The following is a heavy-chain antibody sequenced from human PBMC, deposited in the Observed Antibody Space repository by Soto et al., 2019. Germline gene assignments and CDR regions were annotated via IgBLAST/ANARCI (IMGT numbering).Heavy chain of an antibody. V-gene: IGHV3-33*01. Sequence: LRLSCAASGFTFSSCGMHWVRQAPGKGLEWVAVIWYDGSNKYYADSVKGRFTISRDNSKNTLYLQMNSLRAEDTAVYYCARDGCSSTSCQTYNWFDPWGQGTLVTVSS. J-gene: IGHJ5*02. CDR1: GFTFSSCG. CDR2: IWYDGSNK. CDR3: ARDGCSSTSCQTYNWFDP. D-gene: IGHD2-2*01.